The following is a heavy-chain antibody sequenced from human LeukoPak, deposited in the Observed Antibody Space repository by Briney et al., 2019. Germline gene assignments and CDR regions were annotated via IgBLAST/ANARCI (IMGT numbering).Heavy chain of an antibody. J-gene: IGHJ4*02. CDR3: ARTPEDSSGYDNFDY. D-gene: IGHD3-22*01. CDR1: GGSISSYY. CDR2: IYTSGST. Sequence: PSETLSPTCTVSGGSISSYYWSWIRQPAGKGLEWIGRIYTSGSTNYNPSLKSRVTMSVDTSKNQFSLKLSSVTAADTAVYYCARTPEDSSGYDNFDYWGQGTLVTVSS. V-gene: IGHV4-4*07.